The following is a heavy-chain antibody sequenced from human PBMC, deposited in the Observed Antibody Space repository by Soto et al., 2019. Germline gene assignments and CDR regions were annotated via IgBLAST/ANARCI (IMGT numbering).Heavy chain of an antibody. CDR3: ARDFTEHKPYDFWSGYYYYGMDV. CDR1: GFTFSSYA. CDR2: ISYDGSNK. V-gene: IGHV3-30-3*01. D-gene: IGHD3-3*01. Sequence: GGSLRLSCAASGFTFSSYAMHWVRQAPGKGLEWVAVISYDGSNKYYADSVKGRFTISRDNSKNTLYLQMNSLRAEDTAVYYRARDFTEHKPYDFWSGYYYYGMDVWGQGTTVTVSS. J-gene: IGHJ6*02.